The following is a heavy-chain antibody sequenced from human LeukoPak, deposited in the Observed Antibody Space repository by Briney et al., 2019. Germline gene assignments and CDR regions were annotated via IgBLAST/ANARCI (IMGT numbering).Heavy chain of an antibody. CDR1: GGSISSYY. CDR3: ARFDRGVSRYYFDY. Sequence: PSETLSLTCTVAGGSISSYYWSWIRQPPGKGLEWIGYIHYSGSTNYNPSLKSRVTISVDTSKNQFSLKLSSVTAADTAVYYCARFDRGVSRYYFDYWGQGTLVTVSS. CDR2: IHYSGST. D-gene: IGHD3-10*01. V-gene: IGHV4-59*01. J-gene: IGHJ4*02.